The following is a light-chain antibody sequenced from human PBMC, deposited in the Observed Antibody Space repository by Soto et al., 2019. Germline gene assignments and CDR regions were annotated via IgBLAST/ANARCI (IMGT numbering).Light chain of an antibody. V-gene: IGLV2-14*01. Sequence: QSVLTQPASVSGSPGQSITISCTGTSSDVGGYNSVSWFQQHPSKAPKLIIYEVSHRPSGVSIRFSGSKSGNTASLTISGLQAEDEADYYCNSYRHSTTLVFGTGTKLIVL. CDR2: EVS. CDR3: NSYRHSTTLV. CDR1: SSDVGGYNS. J-gene: IGLJ1*01.